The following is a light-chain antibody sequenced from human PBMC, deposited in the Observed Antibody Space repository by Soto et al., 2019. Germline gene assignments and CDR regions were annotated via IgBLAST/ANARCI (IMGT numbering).Light chain of an antibody. CDR2: GAS. Sequence: EIVMTQSPATLSVSPGERATLSCRASQRVSSNLAWYQQKPGQAPRILIYGASTRATDIPAKFSGSGSGTEFSLTFSSLQSEDFALYYCQQYNSWPLTFGGGTKVEIK. CDR1: QRVSSN. V-gene: IGKV3-15*01. CDR3: QQYNSWPLT. J-gene: IGKJ4*01.